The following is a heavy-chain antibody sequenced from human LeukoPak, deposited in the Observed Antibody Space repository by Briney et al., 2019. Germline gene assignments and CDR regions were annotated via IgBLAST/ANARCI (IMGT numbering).Heavy chain of an antibody. CDR3: AKDLKDIVVVVAATPNSPFDY. CDR2: ISSNGGST. D-gene: IGHD2-15*01. J-gene: IGHJ4*02. CDR1: GFTLSSYA. Sequence: GGSLRLSCAASGFTLSSYAMHWVRQAPGKGLEYVSVISSNGGSTYYANSVKGRFTISRDNSKNTLYLQMNSLRAEDTAVYYCAKDLKDIVVVVAATPNSPFDYWGQGTLVTVSS. V-gene: IGHV3-64*01.